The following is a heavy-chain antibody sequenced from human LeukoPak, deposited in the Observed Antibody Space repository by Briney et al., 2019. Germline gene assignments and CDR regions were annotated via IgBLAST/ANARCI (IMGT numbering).Heavy chain of an antibody. V-gene: IGHV4-39*01. CDR2: IHYSGTT. J-gene: IGHJ4*02. Sequence: SETLSLTCTVSGGSISSDNYYWGWIRQPPGKGLEWIGSIHYSGTTYYNPSLKSRVTISVDTSKNQFSLKLSSVTAADTALYYCAKHYMGSSYNHGLDCWGQGTLVTVSS. CDR3: AKHYMGSSYNHGLDC. CDR1: GGSISSDNYY. D-gene: IGHD3-10*01.